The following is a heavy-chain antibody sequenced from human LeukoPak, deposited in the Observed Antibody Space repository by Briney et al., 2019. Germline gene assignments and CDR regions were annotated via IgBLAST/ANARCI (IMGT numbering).Heavy chain of an antibody. J-gene: IGHJ4*02. CDR1: GYTFTSYA. CDR3: AREFHDFWSGYYSY. Sequence: ASVKVSCNASGYTFTSYAMHWVRQAPGQRLEWMGWINAGNGNTKYSQKFQGRVTITRDTSASTAYMELSSLRSEDTAVYYCAREFHDFWSGYYSYWGQGTLVTVSS. V-gene: IGHV1-3*01. CDR2: INAGNGNT. D-gene: IGHD3-3*01.